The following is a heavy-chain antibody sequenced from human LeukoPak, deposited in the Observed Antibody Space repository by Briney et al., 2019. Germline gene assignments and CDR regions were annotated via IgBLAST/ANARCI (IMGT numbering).Heavy chain of an antibody. CDR3: ARKPIINSAWYYFDY. V-gene: IGHV1-46*01. D-gene: IGHD1-14*01. J-gene: IGHJ4*02. Sequence: ASVKVSCKASGYTFTSYYMHWVRQAPGQGLEWMGIINPSGGSTSYAQKFQGRVTMTRDTSTSTVNMELSSLRSEDTAVYYCARKPIINSAWYYFDYWGQGTLVTVSS. CDR2: INPSGGST. CDR1: GYTFTSYY.